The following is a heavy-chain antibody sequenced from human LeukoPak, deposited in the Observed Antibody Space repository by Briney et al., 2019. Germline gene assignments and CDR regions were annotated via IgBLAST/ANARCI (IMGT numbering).Heavy chain of an antibody. V-gene: IGHV3-23*01. J-gene: IGHJ4*02. CDR3: AKDSLVRRAAAPGYYFDY. CDR1: GFTFSSYA. CDR2: ISGSGGST. D-gene: IGHD6-13*01. Sequence: PGGSLRLSCAASGFTFSSYAMSWVRQAPGKGLEWVSAISGSGGSTYYADSVKGRFTISRDNSKNTLYLQMNSLRAEDTAVYYCAKDSLVRRAAAPGYYFDYWGQGTLVTVSS.